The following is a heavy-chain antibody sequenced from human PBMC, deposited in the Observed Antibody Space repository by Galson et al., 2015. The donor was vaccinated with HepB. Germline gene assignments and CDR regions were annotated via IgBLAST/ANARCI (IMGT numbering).Heavy chain of an antibody. CDR3: AKAGGDYLNWYFDL. CDR1: GFTFSSYG. V-gene: IGHV3-30*18. Sequence: SLRLSCAASGFTFSSYGMHWVRQAPGKGLEWVAVISYDGSNKYYADSVKGRFTISRDNSKNTLYLQMNSLRAEDTAVYYCAKAGGDYLNWYFDLWGRGTLVTVSS. CDR2: ISYDGSNK. D-gene: IGHD4-17*01. J-gene: IGHJ2*01.